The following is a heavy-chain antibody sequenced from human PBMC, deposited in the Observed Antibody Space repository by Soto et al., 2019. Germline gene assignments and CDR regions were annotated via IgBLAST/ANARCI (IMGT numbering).Heavy chain of an antibody. CDR1: GITFSSYG. D-gene: IGHD2-15*01. J-gene: IGHJ4*02. CDR3: AKDSGRRGLANNIVVVVGAMLDY. V-gene: IGHV3-30*18. Sequence: GGSLRLSCAASGITFSSYGMHWVRQAPGKGLEWLAVISYDGNIKYYADSVKGRFTISRGNYKNTLYLEMTSLRVEDTAVYYCAKDSGRRGLANNIVVVVGAMLDYWGQGALVTVSS. CDR2: ISYDGNIK.